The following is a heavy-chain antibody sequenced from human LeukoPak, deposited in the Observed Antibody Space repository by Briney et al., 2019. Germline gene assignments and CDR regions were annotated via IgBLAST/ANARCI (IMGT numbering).Heavy chain of an antibody. CDR2: IYHTGRT. CDR1: CGSISSGGYS. V-gene: IGHV4-30-2*01. CDR3: ARGHGDYDNWFDP. J-gene: IGHJ5*02. Sequence: SQTLSLTCAVSCGSISSGGYSWSWIRQPPGTGLEWIGYIYHTGRTYYNPSLKNPVTISVDRSKNQFSLKLSSVTAADTAVYYCARGHGDYDNWFDPWGQGTLVTVSS. D-gene: IGHD4-17*01.